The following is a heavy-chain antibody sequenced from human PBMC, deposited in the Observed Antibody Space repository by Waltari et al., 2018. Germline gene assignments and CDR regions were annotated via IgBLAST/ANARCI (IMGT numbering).Heavy chain of an antibody. J-gene: IGHJ6*02. CDR2: IIPIVGTA. CDR3: ARGGTGQQLAYYYYGMDV. V-gene: IGHV1-69*05. D-gene: IGHD6-13*01. Sequence: VQLVQSGAEVKKPGATVKISCKASGYTFTDYYMHWVQPAPGQGLEWMGVIIPIVGTANYAQKFQGRVTITTDESTSTAYMELSSLRSEDTAVYYCARGGTGQQLAYYYYGMDVWGQGTTVTVSS. CDR1: GYTFTDYY.